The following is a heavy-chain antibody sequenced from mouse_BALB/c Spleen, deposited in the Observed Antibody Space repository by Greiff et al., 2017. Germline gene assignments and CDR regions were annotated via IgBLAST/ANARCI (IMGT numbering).Heavy chain of an antibody. J-gene: IGHJ4*01. D-gene: IGHD1-1*01. CDR1: GYTFTSYY. Sequence: QVQLQQSGAELVKPGASVKLSCKASGYTFTSYYMYWVKQRPGQGLEWIGEINPSNGGTNFNEKFKSKATLTVDKSSSTAYMQLSSLTSEDSAVYYCTRRHYGSSDYAMDYWGQGTSVTVAS. CDR2: INPSNGGT. CDR3: TRRHYGSSDYAMDY. V-gene: IGHV1S81*02.